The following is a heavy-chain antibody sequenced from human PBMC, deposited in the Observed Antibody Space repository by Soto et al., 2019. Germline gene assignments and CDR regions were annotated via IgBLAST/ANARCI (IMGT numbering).Heavy chain of an antibody. CDR1: GFTFSAHG. J-gene: IGHJ4*02. V-gene: IGHV3-33*01. CDR2: MWSDGNNT. D-gene: IGHD3-22*01. CDR3: ARDYDSSGFYSYYLDH. Sequence: GGSLRLSCAASGFTFSAHGMHWVRQAPGRGLEWVAIMWSDGNNTYYADSVKGRFTVSRDNSKKMLYLQMNSLRAEDTAVYYCARDYDSSGFYSYYLDHWGQGTLVTVSS.